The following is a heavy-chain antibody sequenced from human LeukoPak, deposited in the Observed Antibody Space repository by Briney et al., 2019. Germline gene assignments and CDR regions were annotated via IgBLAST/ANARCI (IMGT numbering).Heavy chain of an antibody. CDR3: ARGYCSSTSCYTVGAFDI. CDR1: GFTFGSYW. D-gene: IGHD2-2*02. CDR2: INSDGSST. V-gene: IGHV3-74*01. Sequence: GGSLRLSCAASGFTFGSYWMHWVCQAPGKGLVWVSRINSDGSSTSYADSVKGRFTISRDNAKNTLYLQMNSLRAEDTAVYYCARGYCSSTSCYTVGAFDIWGQGTMVTVSS. J-gene: IGHJ3*02.